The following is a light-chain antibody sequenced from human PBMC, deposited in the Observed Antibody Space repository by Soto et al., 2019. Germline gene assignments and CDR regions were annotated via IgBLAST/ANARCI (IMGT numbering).Light chain of an antibody. V-gene: IGKV1-39*01. CDR2: DAA. J-gene: IGKJ3*01. Sequence: DIQMTQSPYSLSAAVGDRVTIACRASQTINTYLNWYQQKPGKAPKLLIFDAASLQSGVPSRFSGGGSRTDFTLTITSLQPEDFATYYCQQTSSAQFTFGPGTKVDIK. CDR1: QTINTY. CDR3: QQTSSAQFT.